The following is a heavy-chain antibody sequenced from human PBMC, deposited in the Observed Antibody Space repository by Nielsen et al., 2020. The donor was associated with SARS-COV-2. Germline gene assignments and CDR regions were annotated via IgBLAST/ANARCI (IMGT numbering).Heavy chain of an antibody. V-gene: IGHV3-66*01. CDR1: GFTFSSYA. CDR3: ARGIEYSSSPVGY. CDR2: IYSGGST. J-gene: IGHJ4*02. D-gene: IGHD6-6*01. Sequence: GESLKISCAASGFTFSSYAMSWVRQAPGKGLDWVSVIYSGGSTYYADSVKGRFTISRDNSKNTLYLQMNSLRAEDTAVYYCARGIEYSSSPVGYWGQGTLVTVSS.